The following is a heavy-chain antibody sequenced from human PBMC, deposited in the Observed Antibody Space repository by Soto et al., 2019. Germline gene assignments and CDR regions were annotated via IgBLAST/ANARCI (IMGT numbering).Heavy chain of an antibody. V-gene: IGHV3-72*01. CDR1: GFTFSDHY. J-gene: IGHJ5*02. D-gene: IGHD1-7*01. Sequence: GGSLRLSCAASGFTFSDHYMDWVRQAPGKGLEWVARTRNKANSYTTEYAASVKGRFIISRDDSKNSVYLQMNSLRIEDTAVYYCAGGRTQPPNWFDPWGQGTLVTVSS. CDR3: AGGRTQPPNWFDP. CDR2: TRNKANSYTT.